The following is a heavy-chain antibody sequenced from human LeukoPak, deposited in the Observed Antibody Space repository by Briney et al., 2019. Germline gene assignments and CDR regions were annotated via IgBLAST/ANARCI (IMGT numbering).Heavy chain of an antibody. J-gene: IGHJ5*02. V-gene: IGHV3-15*01. CDR3: TKDSVPRNYVGFDP. D-gene: IGHD4-11*01. Sequence: GESLRLSCSASEFTLRDAWMNWVRQAPGKGLEWVARIKSKTDGGTTDYAAPVKGRFTISRDDSKNTLYLQMDNLRTEDTAVYYCTKDSVPRNYVGFDPWGQGTLVAVSS. CDR1: EFTLRDAW. CDR2: IKSKTDGGTT.